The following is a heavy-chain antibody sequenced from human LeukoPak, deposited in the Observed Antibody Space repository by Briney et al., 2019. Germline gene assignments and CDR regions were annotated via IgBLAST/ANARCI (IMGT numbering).Heavy chain of an antibody. Sequence: ASVKVSCKVSGYTLTELSMHWVRQAPGKGLEWMGGFDPEDGETIYAQKFQGRVTMTSDTSITTAYMELSRLRSDDTALFYCARASYDSSDFEYFQHWGQGTLVTVSS. CDR1: GYTLTELS. CDR2: FDPEDGET. CDR3: ARASYDSSDFEYFQH. D-gene: IGHD3-22*01. J-gene: IGHJ1*01. V-gene: IGHV1-24*01.